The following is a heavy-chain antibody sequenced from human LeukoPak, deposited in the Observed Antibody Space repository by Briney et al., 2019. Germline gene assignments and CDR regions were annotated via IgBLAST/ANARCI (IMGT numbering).Heavy chain of an antibody. CDR1: GFTFSSYW. CDR2: IKQDGSEK. D-gene: IGHD6-13*01. Sequence: GGSLRLSCAASGFTFSSYWMSWVRQAPGKGLEWVANIKQDGSEKYYVDSVKGRFTISRDNAKNSLYLQMNSLRAEDTAVYYCARGYSSSWYGFDYWGQGTLVTVSS. CDR3: ARGYSSSWYGFDY. J-gene: IGHJ4*02. V-gene: IGHV3-7*01.